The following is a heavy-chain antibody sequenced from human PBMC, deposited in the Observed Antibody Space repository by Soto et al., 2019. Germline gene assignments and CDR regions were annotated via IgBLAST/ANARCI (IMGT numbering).Heavy chain of an antibody. CDR3: ASVYRYCSGGSCYRELGFDY. CDR1: GFTFSDYY. V-gene: IGHV3-11*01. CDR2: ISSSGSTI. Sequence: PVRSLRLSCAASGFTFSDYYMSWIRQAPGRGLEWCSDISSSGSTIYYADSVKGRFTISRDNAKNSLYLQMNSLRAEDTAVYYCASVYRYCSGGSCYRELGFDYWGQATLVTAYS. J-gene: IGHJ4*02. D-gene: IGHD2-15*01.